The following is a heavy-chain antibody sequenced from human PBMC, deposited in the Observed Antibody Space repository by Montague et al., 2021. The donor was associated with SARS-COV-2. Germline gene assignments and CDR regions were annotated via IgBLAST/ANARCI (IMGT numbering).Heavy chain of an antibody. CDR2: IDWDDDK. D-gene: IGHD1-26*01. V-gene: IGHV2-70*01. J-gene: IGHJ3*02. CDR1: GFSLSTRGMC. Sequence: PALVKPTQTPTLTCTFSGFSLSTRGMCVSWIRQPPGKALEWLALIDWDDDKYYSTSLKTRLTISKDTSKNQVVLTMTNMDPVDTATYYCARIWGATRGDAFDIWGQGTMVTVSS. CDR3: ARIWGATRGDAFDI.